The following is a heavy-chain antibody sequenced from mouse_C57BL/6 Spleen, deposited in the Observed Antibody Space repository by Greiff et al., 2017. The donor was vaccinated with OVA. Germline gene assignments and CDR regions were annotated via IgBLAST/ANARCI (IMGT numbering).Heavy chain of an antibody. CDR3: ARGRDLDY. V-gene: IGHV2-2*01. Sequence: VQGVESGPGLVQPSQSLSISCTVSGFSFTSYGVHWVRQSPGKGLEWLGVIWRGGSTDNTAAFISRLSISKDSSKSQVFFKMNSLQADDTAIYYCARGRDLDYWGQGTTLTVSS. CDR1: GFSFTSYG. J-gene: IGHJ2*01. CDR2: IWRGGST.